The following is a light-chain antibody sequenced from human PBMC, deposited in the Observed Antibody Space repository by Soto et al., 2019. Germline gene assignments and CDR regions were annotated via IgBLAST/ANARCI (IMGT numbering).Light chain of an antibody. CDR1: QGISSW. V-gene: IGKV1-12*01. CDR3: LRTDSFPWT. J-gene: IGKJ1*01. CDR2: ATS. Sequence: DLHMTQSPSSVSASVGDRVTINCRASQGISSWLAWYPQKPGKAPNLLMHATSILQSGVPSRFSGRGSGTEFTLPVTSLQPEDVGTYCCLRTDSFPWTFGQGTQVEIK.